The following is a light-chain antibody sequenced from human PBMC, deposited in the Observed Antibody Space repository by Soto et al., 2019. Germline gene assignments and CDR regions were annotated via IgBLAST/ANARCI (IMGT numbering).Light chain of an antibody. CDR1: QSISSY. V-gene: IGKV1-5*01. CDR3: QQYHSYSQT. J-gene: IGKJ1*01. Sequence: DIQMTQSPSSLSASVGDRVTVTCRASQSISSYLNWYEQKPGKAPKLLIYDASSLEVGVPSRFSGSGSGTEFTLAISSLQPDDFATYYCQQYHSYSQTFGQGTKVDI. CDR2: DAS.